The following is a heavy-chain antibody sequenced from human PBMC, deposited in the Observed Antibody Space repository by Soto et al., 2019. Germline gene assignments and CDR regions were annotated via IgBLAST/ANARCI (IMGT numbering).Heavy chain of an antibody. J-gene: IGHJ4*02. D-gene: IGHD3-22*01. CDR3: AREAIIVIAAPEYYFDY. Sequence: EVQLVESGGDLVQRGGSLRLSCAASGFDFSNTDMSWVRQAPGKGLEWVSVIYSGGYTNYADSVKGRFIVSRDSPKNTLYLQMDRLRDADTAVYYCAREAIIVIAAPEYYFDYWGQGTLVTVSS. V-gene: IGHV3-66*01. CDR1: GFDFSNTD. CDR2: IYSGGYT.